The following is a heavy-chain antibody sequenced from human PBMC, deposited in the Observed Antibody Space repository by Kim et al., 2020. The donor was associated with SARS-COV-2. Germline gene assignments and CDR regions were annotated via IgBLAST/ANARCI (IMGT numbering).Heavy chain of an antibody. CDR3: TTVSMR. V-gene: IGHV3-15*01. CDR2: IKSLSDGGTS. Sequence: GGSLRLSCAVSGIPFSNAWMNWVRQAPGRGLEWVGRIKSLSDGGTSDYAAPAKGRFTISRDDSKNTLYLQMNSPKSEDAGVYYCTTVSMRWGQGTLVTVS. CDR1: GIPFSNAW. J-gene: IGHJ4*02. D-gene: IGHD2-2*01.